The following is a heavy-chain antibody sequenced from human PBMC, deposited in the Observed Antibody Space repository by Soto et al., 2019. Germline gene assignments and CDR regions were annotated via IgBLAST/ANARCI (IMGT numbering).Heavy chain of an antibody. Sequence: GGSRRLSWVASGFTFNKYALAWVRQAPGKGLEWVSAISGSGASTYDADSVKGRFTISRDNSNNTLYLQMNSLRAEDTAVYYCARGYPLWSPYFYYYMGVWGQGTTVTVSS. D-gene: IGHD5-18*01. J-gene: IGHJ6*03. CDR3: ARGYPLWSPYFYYYMGV. V-gene: IGHV3-23*01. CDR2: ISGSGAST. CDR1: GFTFNKYA.